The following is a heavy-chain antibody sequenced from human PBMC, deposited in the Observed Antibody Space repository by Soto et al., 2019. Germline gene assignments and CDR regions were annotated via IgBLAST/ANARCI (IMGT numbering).Heavy chain of an antibody. CDR1: GGTISGFY. J-gene: IGHJ5*02. Sequence: ETLSLTCTVTGGTISGFYWPWIRQSAGGGLEWIGRIYSSGSTTYNPSLKSRVTISLDTSMNHFSLRLSSVTAADSAVYYCAGGQRISAWFDPWGPGTLVTV. D-gene: IGHD6-25*01. V-gene: IGHV4-4*07. CDR2: IYSSGST. CDR3: AGGQRISAWFDP.